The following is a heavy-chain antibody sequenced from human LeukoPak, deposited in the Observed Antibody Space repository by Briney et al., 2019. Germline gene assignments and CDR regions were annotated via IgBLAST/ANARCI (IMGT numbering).Heavy chain of an antibody. CDR2: IYYSGST. CDR3: ASVRRGFGEFSKYYSYYYMDV. CDR1: GGSISSSTYY. Sequence: SETLSLTCTVSGGSISSSTYYWGWIRQPPGKGLEWIGNIYYSGSTYYNPSLKSRVTISVDTSKNQFSLRLSSVTAADTAVYYCASVRRGFGEFSKYYSYYYMDVWGKGTTVTISS. J-gene: IGHJ6*03. V-gene: IGHV4-39*01. D-gene: IGHD3-10*01.